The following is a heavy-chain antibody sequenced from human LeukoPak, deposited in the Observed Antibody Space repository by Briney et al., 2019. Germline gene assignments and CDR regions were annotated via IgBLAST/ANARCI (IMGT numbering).Heavy chain of an antibody. CDR1: GVSISSYY. J-gene: IGHJ4*02. V-gene: IGHV4-59*08. D-gene: IGHD6-6*01. CDR2: IYYSGST. Sequence: PSETLSLTCTVSGVSISSYYWSWIWQPPGKGLEWIGYIYYSGSTNYNPSLKSRVTISVDTSKNQFSLKLSSVTAADTAVFYCARYRSSGLDYWAREPWSPSPQ. CDR3: ARYRSSGLDY.